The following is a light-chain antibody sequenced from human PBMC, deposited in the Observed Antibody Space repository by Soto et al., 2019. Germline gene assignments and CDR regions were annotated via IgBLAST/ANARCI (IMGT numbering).Light chain of an antibody. J-gene: IGKJ2*01. CDR3: QQSYSTPYP. Sequence: DIQLTQSPSSLCASVTERVSITCRASQAINNNLNWYQQKLGKAPELLIYRASTLQSGVPSRFSGSGSGTDFTLTISSLEHEDFGTYYCQQSYSTPYPVGQG. CDR1: QAINNN. CDR2: RAS. V-gene: IGKV1-39*01.